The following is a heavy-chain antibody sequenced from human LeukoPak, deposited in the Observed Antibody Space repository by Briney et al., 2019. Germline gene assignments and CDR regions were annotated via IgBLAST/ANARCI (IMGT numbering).Heavy chain of an antibody. D-gene: IGHD4-17*01. CDR3: ARDRDDYGEPDAFDM. Sequence: GGSLRLSCAASGFTFGSYARNWVGQAPGKGLEWVSTISGSGGRTDYADSVKGGFTISRDNSKNTLYIQMNSLRVEGTAVYYCARDRDDYGEPDAFDMWGQGTMVTVSS. J-gene: IGHJ3*02. CDR1: GFTFGSYA. V-gene: IGHV3-23*01. CDR2: ISGSGGRT.